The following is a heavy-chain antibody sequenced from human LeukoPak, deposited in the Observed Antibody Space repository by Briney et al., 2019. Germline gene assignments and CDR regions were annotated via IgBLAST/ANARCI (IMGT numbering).Heavy chain of an antibody. V-gene: IGHV1-8*03. J-gene: IGHJ2*01. D-gene: IGHD3-10*01. CDR2: MNPNSGNT. CDR1: GYTFTSCD. Sequence: ASVKVSCKASGYTFTSCDINWVRQATGQGLEWMGWMNPNSGNTGYAQKFQGRVTITRNTSISTAYMELSSLRSEDTAVYYCARGIITLDSYWYFDLWGRGTLVTVSS. CDR3: ARGIITLDSYWYFDL.